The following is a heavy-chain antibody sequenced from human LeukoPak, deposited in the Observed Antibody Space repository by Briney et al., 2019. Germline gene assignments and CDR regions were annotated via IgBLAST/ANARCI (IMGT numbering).Heavy chain of an antibody. Sequence: PGGSLRLSCAASGFTFSSYSMNWVRQAPGKGLEWVSSISSSSSYIYYADSVKGRFTISRDNAKNSLYLQMNSLRAEDTAVYYCAREEGQLPRDYMDVWGKGTTVTVSS. CDR3: AREEGQLPRDYMDV. D-gene: IGHD1-1*01. J-gene: IGHJ6*03. CDR1: GFTFSSYS. V-gene: IGHV3-21*01. CDR2: ISSSSSYI.